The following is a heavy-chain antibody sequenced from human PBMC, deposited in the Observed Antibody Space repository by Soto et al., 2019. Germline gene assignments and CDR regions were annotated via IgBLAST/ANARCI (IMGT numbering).Heavy chain of an antibody. CDR3: VKASSGSWGADAFDI. D-gene: IGHD6-13*01. J-gene: IGHJ3*02. CDR2: ISSNGGST. CDR1: GFTFSSYA. Sequence: GGSLRLSCSASGFTFSSYAMHWVRQAPGKGLEYVSAISSNGGSTYCADSVKGRFTISRDNSKNTLYLQMSSLRAEDTAVYYCVKASSGSWGADAFDIWGQGTMVTVSS. V-gene: IGHV3-64D*08.